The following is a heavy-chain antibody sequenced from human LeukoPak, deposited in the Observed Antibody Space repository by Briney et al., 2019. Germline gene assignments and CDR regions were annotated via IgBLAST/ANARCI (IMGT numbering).Heavy chain of an antibody. J-gene: IGHJ2*01. CDR3: AKDGCGGDCSWYFDL. Sequence: GGSLRLSCAASGFPFSHYWMTWVRQAPGKGLEWVSSIKSSDGSTYYADSVKGRFTISRDNSKNTLHLQMRSLRAEDTAVYFCAKDGCGGDCSWYFDLWGRGTLITVSS. V-gene: IGHV3-23*01. D-gene: IGHD2-21*02. CDR1: GFPFSHYW. CDR2: IKSSDGST.